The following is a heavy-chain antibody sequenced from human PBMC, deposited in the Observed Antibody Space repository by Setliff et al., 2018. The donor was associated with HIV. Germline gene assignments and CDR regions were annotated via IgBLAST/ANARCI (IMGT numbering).Heavy chain of an antibody. CDR3: ARDGGYGSGTYVFDH. Sequence: SETLSLTCTVSGGSISSSSYYWGWVRQPPEKGLEWIGSFYHSGSTYYNPSLKSRVTISVDTSKNQFSLKLTSVTAADTAIYYCARDGGYGSGTYVFDHWGQGTVVTVSS. CDR2: FYHSGST. V-gene: IGHV4-39*07. CDR1: GGSISSSSYY. J-gene: IGHJ4*02. D-gene: IGHD3-10*01.